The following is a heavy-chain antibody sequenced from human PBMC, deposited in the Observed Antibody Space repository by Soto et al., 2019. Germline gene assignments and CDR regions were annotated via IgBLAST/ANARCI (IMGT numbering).Heavy chain of an antibody. CDR3: ARMSMVRGPTSYYFDY. J-gene: IGHJ4*02. CDR1: GFSLSTSGMC. D-gene: IGHD3-10*01. CDR2: IDWDDDK. V-gene: IGHV2-70*01. Sequence: GSGPTLVNPTPTLTLTCTFSGFSLSTSGMCVSWIRQPPGKALEWLALIDWDDDKYYSTSLKTRLTISKDTSKNQVVLTMTNMDPVDTATYYCARMSMVRGPTSYYFDYWGQGTLVTVSS.